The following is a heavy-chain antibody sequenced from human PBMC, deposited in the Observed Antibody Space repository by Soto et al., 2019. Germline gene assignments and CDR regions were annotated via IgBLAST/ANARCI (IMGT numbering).Heavy chain of an antibody. V-gene: IGHV3-30*18. CDR3: AKDRYDILTGYRDY. J-gene: IGHJ4*02. D-gene: IGHD3-9*01. CDR1: GFTFSSYG. Sequence: GGCRRLSSAASGFTFSSYGMHWVRQAPGKGLEWAAVISYDGSNKYYADSVKGRFTISRDNSKNTLYLQMNSLRAEDAAVYYCAKDRYDILTGYRDYWGQGTLVTVSS. CDR2: ISYDGSNK.